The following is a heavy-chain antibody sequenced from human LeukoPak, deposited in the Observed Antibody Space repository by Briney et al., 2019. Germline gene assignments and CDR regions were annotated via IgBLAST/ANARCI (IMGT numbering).Heavy chain of an antibody. CDR2: ISYDGSNK. V-gene: IGHV3-30-3*01. CDR3: ASVGSYCGGDCQQSRDY. J-gene: IGHJ4*02. Sequence: GGSLRLSCAASGFTFSSYAMHWVRQAPGKGLDLVAVISYDGSNKYYADSVKGRFTISRDNSKNTLYLQMNSLRAEDTAVYYCASVGSYCGGDCQQSRDYWGQGTLVTVSS. CDR1: GFTFSSYA. D-gene: IGHD2-21*02.